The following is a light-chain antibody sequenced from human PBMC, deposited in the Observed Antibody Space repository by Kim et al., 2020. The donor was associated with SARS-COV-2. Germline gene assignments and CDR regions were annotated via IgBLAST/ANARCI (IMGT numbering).Light chain of an antibody. CDR3: NSRDSSGNWV. V-gene: IGLV3-19*01. CDR1: SLRSYY. J-gene: IGLJ3*02. Sequence: SSELTQDPAVSVALGQTVRITCQGDSLRSYYASWYQQKPGQAPVLVIYGKNNRPSGILDRFSGSSSGNTASLTITGAQAEDEADYYCNSRDSSGNWVFGGGTKVTVL. CDR2: GKN.